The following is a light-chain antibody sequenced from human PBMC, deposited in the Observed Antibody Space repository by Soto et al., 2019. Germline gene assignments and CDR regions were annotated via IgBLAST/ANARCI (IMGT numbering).Light chain of an antibody. CDR3: QQYGSSPLYT. V-gene: IGKV3-20*01. J-gene: IGKJ2*01. CDR2: GAY. CDR1: QRVSSSY. Sequence: EIVLTQSPGTLSLSPGGKATLSCRASQRVSSSYLAWYQQTPGQAPSPLIYGAYSRATGIPDRFSGSGSGTDFTLTISRLEPEDFAVYYCQQYGSSPLYTFGQGIKLEIK.